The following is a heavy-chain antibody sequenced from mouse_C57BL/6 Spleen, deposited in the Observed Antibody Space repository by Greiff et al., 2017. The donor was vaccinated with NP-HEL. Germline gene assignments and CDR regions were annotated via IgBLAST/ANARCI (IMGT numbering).Heavy chain of an antibody. V-gene: IGHV1-80*01. J-gene: IGHJ3*01. Sequence: VKVVESGAELVKPGASVKISCKASGYAFSSYWMNWVKQRPGKGLEWIGQIYPGDGDTNYNGKFKGKATLTADKSSSTAYMQLSSLTSEDSAVYFCARSRGGTWFAYWGQGTLVTVSA. CDR2: IYPGDGDT. CDR1: GYAFSSYW. CDR3: ARSRGGTWFAY.